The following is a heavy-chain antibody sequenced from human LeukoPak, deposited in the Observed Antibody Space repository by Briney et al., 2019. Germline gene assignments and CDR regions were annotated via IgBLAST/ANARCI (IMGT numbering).Heavy chain of an antibody. CDR3: AREQLVLGMDV. J-gene: IGHJ6*02. V-gene: IGHV1-2*06. D-gene: IGHD6-6*01. CDR1: GYTFTGYH. CDR2: INPNSGGT. Sequence: AASVNVSCKASGYTFTGYHMHWVRQAPGQGLEWMGRINPNSGGTNYAQKFQGGVTMTRDTSISTAYMELSRLRSDDTAVYYCAREQLVLGMDVWGQGTTVTVSS.